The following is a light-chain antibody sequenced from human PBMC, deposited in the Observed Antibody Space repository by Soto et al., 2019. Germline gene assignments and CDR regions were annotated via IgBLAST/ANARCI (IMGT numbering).Light chain of an antibody. CDR3: SSYAVTNIFG. CDR2: EVS. Sequence: QSVLTQPPSASGSPGQSVTISCTGTSSDVGGYNYVSWYQQHPGKAPKVIIYEVSKRPSGVPDRFSGSKSGSTASLTVSGLQAEDEADYYCSSYAVTNIFGFGNGTKVTFL. J-gene: IGLJ1*01. V-gene: IGLV2-8*01. CDR1: SSDVGGYNY.